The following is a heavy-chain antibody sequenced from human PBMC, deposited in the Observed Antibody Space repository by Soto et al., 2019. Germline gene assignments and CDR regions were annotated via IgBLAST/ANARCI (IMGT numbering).Heavy chain of an antibody. D-gene: IGHD2-15*01. CDR2: ISVYKGNT. Sequence: ASVKVSCKASDYTFTNYDISWVRQAPGQGLEWMGWISVYKGNTNYAQKFQGRVTVTTDTSTSTAYLELRSLRSDDTAVYYCARDKFCSGGSCYSLRGLDVWGQGTTVTLSS. CDR1: DYTFTNYD. J-gene: IGHJ6*02. V-gene: IGHV1-18*01. CDR3: ARDKFCSGGSCYSLRGLDV.